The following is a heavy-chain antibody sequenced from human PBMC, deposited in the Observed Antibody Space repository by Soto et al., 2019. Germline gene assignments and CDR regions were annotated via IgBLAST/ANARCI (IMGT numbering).Heavy chain of an antibody. J-gene: IGHJ3*02. CDR2: ITGSGDGT. CDR3: ARDPNGDYIGAFHI. V-gene: IGHV3-23*01. D-gene: IGHD4-17*01. CDR1: AFTFRSYA. Sequence: EVQALESGGGLVQPGGSLTISCAASAFTFRSYAMTWVRQAPGNGLEWVSYITGSGDGTYYADSVKGRFTVSRDNSRNTLYLQRNSLRAEDTAVYYCARDPNGDYIGAFHIWGQGTMVTVSS.